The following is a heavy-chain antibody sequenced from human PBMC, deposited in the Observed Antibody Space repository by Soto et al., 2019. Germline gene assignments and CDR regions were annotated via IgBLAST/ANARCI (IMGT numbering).Heavy chain of an antibody. V-gene: IGHV2-5*02. D-gene: IGHD1-1*01. Sequence: SGPTLVNPTQTLTLTCTFSGFSLTTSGVGVGWIRQPPGKALEWLAVIYWDDDKRYRPSLKNRLTITKDTSKNQVVLTMTNMDPVDTATYYCAHRHGYRSTWNVKSYFFDVWGQGTMVTVSS. CDR3: AHRHGYRSTWNVKSYFFDV. CDR2: IYWDDDK. J-gene: IGHJ3*01. CDR1: GFSLTTSGVG.